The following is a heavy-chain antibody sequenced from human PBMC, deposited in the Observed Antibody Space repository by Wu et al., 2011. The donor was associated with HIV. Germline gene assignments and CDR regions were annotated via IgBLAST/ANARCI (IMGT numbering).Heavy chain of an antibody. CDR3: ASVRCHVDHCYFPLLGTAFDI. CDR1: GKGFPTSI. V-gene: IGHV1-18*01. J-gene: IGHJ3*02. D-gene: IGHD2-15*01. Sequence: GKGFPTSIVTWVRQAPGQGLEWLGWINGYNGNSRYRQNFQDRVSMSTDSATTTAYMELRSLRSDDTAVYYCASVRCHVDHCYFPLLGTAFDIWGQGTMVTVSS. CDR2: INGYNGNS.